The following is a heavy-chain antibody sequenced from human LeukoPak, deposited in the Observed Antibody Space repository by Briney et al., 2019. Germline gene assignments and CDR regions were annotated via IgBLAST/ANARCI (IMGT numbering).Heavy chain of an antibody. V-gene: IGHV3-11*01. CDR3: AARSVASNPEAY. CDR1: GFTFSDHY. D-gene: IGHD5-24*01. Sequence: GESLRLSCAASGFTFSDHYMSWNRQAPGKGLEWVSYISASGDTIYYADSVKGRFTISRDNARNSLYLQMSSLRAEDTAVYYCAARSVASNPEAYWGQGTLVTVSS. CDR2: ISASGDTI. J-gene: IGHJ4*02.